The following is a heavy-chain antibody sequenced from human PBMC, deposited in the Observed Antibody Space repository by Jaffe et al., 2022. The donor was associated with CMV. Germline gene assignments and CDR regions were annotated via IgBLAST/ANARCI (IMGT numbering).Heavy chain of an antibody. V-gene: IGHV4-34*01. CDR3: ARGRAQDGIYSYGYYFDY. J-gene: IGHJ4*02. CDR2: INHSGST. CDR1: GGSFSGYY. Sequence: QVQLQQWGAGLLKPSETLSLTCAVYGGSFSGYYWSWIRQPPGKGLEWIGEINHSGSTNYNPSLKSRVTISVDTSKNQFSLKLSSVTAADTAVYYCARGRAQDGIYSYGYYFDYWGQGTLVTVSS. D-gene: IGHD5-18*01.